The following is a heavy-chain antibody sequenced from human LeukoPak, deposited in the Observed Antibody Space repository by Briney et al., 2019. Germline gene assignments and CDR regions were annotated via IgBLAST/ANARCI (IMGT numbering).Heavy chain of an antibody. CDR3: SKAYSTGWHIDS. CDR1: GFTFSSYA. V-gene: IGHV3-9*01. J-gene: IGHJ4*02. CDR2: ISWSSGSI. Sequence: PGGSLRLSCAASGFTFSSYAMSWVRQAPGKGLEWVSGISWSSGSIDYADSVKGRFTISRDNAKNSLYLQMNSLRADDTAFYYCSKAYSTGWHIDSWGQGTLVTVSS. D-gene: IGHD6-19*01.